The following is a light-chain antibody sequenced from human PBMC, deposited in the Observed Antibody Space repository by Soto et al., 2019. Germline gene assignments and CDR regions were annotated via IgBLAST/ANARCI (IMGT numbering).Light chain of an antibody. CDR2: EGG. V-gene: IGLV2-23*01. Sequence: QSALTQPASVSGSPGQLITISCTGTSSDVGNYNLVSWYQQYPGKAPKLMIYEGGKRPSGVSNRFSGSKSGNTASLTISGLQAEDEADYYCCSFALRSTLIFGGGTKLTVL. CDR3: CSFALRSTLI. CDR1: SSDVGNYNL. J-gene: IGLJ2*01.